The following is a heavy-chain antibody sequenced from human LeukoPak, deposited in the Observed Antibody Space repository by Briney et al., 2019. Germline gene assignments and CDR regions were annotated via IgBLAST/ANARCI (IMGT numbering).Heavy chain of an antibody. D-gene: IGHD3-22*01. CDR1: GFMFSSYA. V-gene: IGHV3-23*05. Sequence: PGGSLRLSCATSGFMFSSYAMSWVRQAPGKGPEWVSSIGDRGSGTYYSDSVKGRFTVSRDNSRNTLYLQMNSLRAEDTALYFCAQSPNYSSGLGWRVFPFENWGRGVLVTVSS. CDR3: AQSPNYSSGLGWRVFPFEN. J-gene: IGHJ4*02. CDR2: IGDRGSGT.